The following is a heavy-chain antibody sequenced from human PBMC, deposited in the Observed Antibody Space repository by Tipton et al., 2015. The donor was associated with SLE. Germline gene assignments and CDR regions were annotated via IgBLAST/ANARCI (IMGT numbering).Heavy chain of an antibody. Sequence: TLSLTCTVSDDSISSYYWSWIRQPPGKGLEWIGYIYYSGSTNYNPSLKSRVTISVDTSKNQFSLKLSSVTAADTAVYYCASFPYGYYMDVWGKGTTVTVSS. D-gene: IGHD2-8*01. V-gene: IGHV4-59*12. CDR1: DDSISSYY. CDR3: ASFPYGYYMDV. CDR2: IYYSGST. J-gene: IGHJ6*03.